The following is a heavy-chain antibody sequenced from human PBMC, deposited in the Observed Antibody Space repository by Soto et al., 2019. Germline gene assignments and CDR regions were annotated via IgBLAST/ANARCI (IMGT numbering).Heavy chain of an antibody. J-gene: IGHJ4*02. CDR3: ARDQYSGSYPS. CDR2: IIPIFGTA. V-gene: IGHV1-69*06. D-gene: IGHD1-26*01. CDR1: GGTFSSYA. Sequence: QVQLVQSGAEVKKPGSSVKVSCKASGGTFSSYAISWVRQAPGQGLEWMGGIIPIFGTANYAQKFQGRVTNTADKSTSSEDMELSSLRSEDTAVYYCARDQYSGSYPSWGQGTMVTVSS.